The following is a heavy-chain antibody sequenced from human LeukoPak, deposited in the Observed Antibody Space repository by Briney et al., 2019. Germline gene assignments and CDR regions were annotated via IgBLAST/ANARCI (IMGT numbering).Heavy chain of an antibody. CDR1: GFTFSDYW. CDR3: ARGEFAWIQGSYGLNV. J-gene: IGHJ6*02. CDR2: IKQDGSDK. D-gene: IGHD5-18*01. V-gene: IGHV3-7*01. Sequence: GGSLRLSCTASGFTFSDYWMTWVRQAPGKGPEWVANIKQDGSDKYYVDSVKGRFAISRDNAKNALYLQVNSLRPEDTAVYYCARGEFAWIQGSYGLNVWGQGTTVTVSS.